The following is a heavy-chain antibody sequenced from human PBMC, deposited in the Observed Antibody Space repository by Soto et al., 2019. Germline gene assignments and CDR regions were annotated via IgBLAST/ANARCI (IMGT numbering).Heavy chain of an antibody. Sequence: ASVKVSCKASGYTFTSYDINWVRQATGQGLEWMGWMNPNSGNTGYAQKFQGRVTMTRNTSISTAYMELSSLRSEDTAVYYCARGLSSYDILTGYYSDYYYYYYMDVWGKGTTVTVSS. CDR3: ARGLSSYDILTGYYSDYYYYYYMDV. CDR1: GYTFTSYD. D-gene: IGHD3-9*01. CDR2: MNPNSGNT. V-gene: IGHV1-8*01. J-gene: IGHJ6*03.